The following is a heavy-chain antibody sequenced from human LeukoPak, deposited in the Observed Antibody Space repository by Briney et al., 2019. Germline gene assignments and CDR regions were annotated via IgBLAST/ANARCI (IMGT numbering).Heavy chain of an antibody. J-gene: IGHJ4*02. D-gene: IGHD2-8*01. Sequence: PGGSLRLSCAASGFTFSSFWMSWFRQAPGKGLEYMADINEDGSEKHYVDSVKGRFTISRDNAKNSLYLQMNSLRAEDTAVYYCARGAYDWGQGTLVTVSS. CDR1: GFTFSSFW. CDR2: INEDGSEK. V-gene: IGHV3-7*03. CDR3: ARGAYD.